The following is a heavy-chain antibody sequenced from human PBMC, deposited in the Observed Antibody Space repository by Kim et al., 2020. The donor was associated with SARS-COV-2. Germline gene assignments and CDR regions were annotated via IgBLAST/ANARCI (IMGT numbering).Heavy chain of an antibody. V-gene: IGHV3-9*01. D-gene: IGHD6-6*01. CDR3: AKGLTEPPRIAARPLGIDY. CDR1: GFTFGDYA. Sequence: GGSLRLSCAASGFTFGDYAMHWVRQAPGKGLEWVSGISWNSGSIGYADSVKGRFTISRDNAKNSLYLQMNSLRAEDTALYYCAKGLTEPPRIAARPLGIDYWGQGTLVTVSS. J-gene: IGHJ4*02. CDR2: ISWNSGSI.